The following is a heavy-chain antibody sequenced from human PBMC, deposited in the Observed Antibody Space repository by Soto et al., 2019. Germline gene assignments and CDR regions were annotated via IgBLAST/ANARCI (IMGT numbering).Heavy chain of an antibody. CDR1: GFASSTYW. J-gene: IGHJ2*01. CDR3: ARAPRVVVAAGLLWFFDL. CDR2: IKRDGSET. Sequence: EVQLVESGGGLVQRWGSLRLSCVASGFASSTYWMSWVRQAPGKGLEWVANIKRDGSETYYVDSVKGRFTISRDNVKNSLYLQMNSLRAEDTAVYYCARAPRVVVAAGLLWFFDLWGRGTLVTVSS. D-gene: IGHD2-15*01. V-gene: IGHV3-7*01.